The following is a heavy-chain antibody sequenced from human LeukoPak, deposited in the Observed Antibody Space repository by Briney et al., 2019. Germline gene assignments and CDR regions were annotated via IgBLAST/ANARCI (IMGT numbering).Heavy chain of an antibody. V-gene: IGHV4-59*01. CDR1: GGSISSYY. CDR3: ARGGDGYKNAFDI. CDR2: IYYSGRT. Sequence: SEALSLTCTVSGGSISSYYWSWIRQPPGKGLEWIGYIYYSGRTNYNPSLKSRVTISVDTSKNQFSLKLSSVTAADTAVYYCARGGDGYKNAFDIWGQGTMVTVSS. D-gene: IGHD5-24*01. J-gene: IGHJ3*02.